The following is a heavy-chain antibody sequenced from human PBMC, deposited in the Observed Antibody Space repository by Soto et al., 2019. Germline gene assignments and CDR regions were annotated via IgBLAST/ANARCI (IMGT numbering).Heavy chain of an antibody. Sequence: EVQLVESGGGLVQPGGSLRLSCAASGFTFSDHYMDWVRQAPGKGLEWVGRTRNKANRYTTEYAASVKGRFTIPRDDSKSSLYLQMNSLKTEDTAVYYCARGDCGGGSCRYWSFDLWGRGTLVTVSS. CDR2: TRNKANRYTT. V-gene: IGHV3-72*01. CDR3: ARGDCGGGSCRYWSFDL. CDR1: GFTFSDHY. J-gene: IGHJ2*01. D-gene: IGHD2-15*01.